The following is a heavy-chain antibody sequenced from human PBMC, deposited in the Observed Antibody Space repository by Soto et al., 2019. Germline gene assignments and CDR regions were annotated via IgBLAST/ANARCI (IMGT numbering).Heavy chain of an antibody. Sequence: QVQLQESGPGLVKPSETLSLTCTVSGGSISSYYWSWIRQPAGKGLEWIGRIYTSGSTNYNPSLKSRVTMSVDTYKNQFSLKLSSVTAADTAVYSCARDTRYCSSTSCSRGWFDPWGQGTLVTVSS. CDR1: GGSISSYY. D-gene: IGHD2-2*01. J-gene: IGHJ5*02. CDR3: ARDTRYCSSTSCSRGWFDP. V-gene: IGHV4-4*07. CDR2: IYTSGST.